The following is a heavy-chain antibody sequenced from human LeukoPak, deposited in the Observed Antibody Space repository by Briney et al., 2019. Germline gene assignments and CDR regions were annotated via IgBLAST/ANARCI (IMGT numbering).Heavy chain of an antibody. CDR3: ASHGLTVVGVSTLDFDH. D-gene: IGHD1-26*01. J-gene: IGHJ4*02. CDR1: GGSISNNY. V-gene: IGHV4-4*09. Sequence: SETLSLTCSVYGGSISNNYWSWIRQSPGKGLEWIGDIHSSGSTNYNPSFKSRVVVSVDTSKNQFSLKLYSVTAADTAVYYCASHGLTVVGVSTLDFDHWGQGTLVTVSS. CDR2: IHSSGST.